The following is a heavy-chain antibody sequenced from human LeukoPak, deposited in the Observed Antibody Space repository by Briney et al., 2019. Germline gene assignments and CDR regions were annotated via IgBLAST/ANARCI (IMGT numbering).Heavy chain of an antibody. CDR3: ARGALGGY. V-gene: IGHV3-30*02. CDR2: IRNDGSKK. J-gene: IGHJ4*02. CDR1: GFSFNTYG. Sequence: GGSLRLSCVASGFSFNTYGMHWVRQAPGKGPEWVAFIRNDGSKKFYADALKGRFTISRDNSKNTLYLQVNSLRAEDTAVYYCARGALGGYWGQGTLVTVSS.